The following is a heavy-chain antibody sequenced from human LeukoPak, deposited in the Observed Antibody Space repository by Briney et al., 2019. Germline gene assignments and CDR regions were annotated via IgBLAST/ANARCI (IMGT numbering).Heavy chain of an antibody. CDR3: AREGVVWGLAGSFLGMDV. Sequence: ASVKVSCKASGYTFTGYYMHWVRQAPGQGLEWMGWINPNSGGTNYAQKFQGRVTMTRDPSIRPGYIEPCRLRFDHTAVYFCAREGVVWGLAGSFLGMDVWGQGTTVTVSS. D-gene: IGHD3-16*01. CDR1: GYTFTGYY. V-gene: IGHV1-2*02. J-gene: IGHJ6*02. CDR2: INPNSGGT.